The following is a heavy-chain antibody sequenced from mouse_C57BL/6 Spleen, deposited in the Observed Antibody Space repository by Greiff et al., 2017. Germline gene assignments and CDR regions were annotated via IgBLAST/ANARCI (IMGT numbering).Heavy chain of an antibody. D-gene: IGHD1-1*01. J-gene: IGHJ1*03. CDR1: GYTFTSYW. CDR3: ARRYYGSSYGGDFDD. Sequence: QVQLQQPGPELVKPGASVKLSCKASGYTFTSYWMQWVKQRPGQGLEWIGEIDPSDSCTNYNHKFKGKATLTVDTSSSTAYMQLSSLTSEDSAGYYCARRYYGSSYGGDFDDWGTGTTVTVSS. V-gene: IGHV1-50*01. CDR2: IDPSDSCT.